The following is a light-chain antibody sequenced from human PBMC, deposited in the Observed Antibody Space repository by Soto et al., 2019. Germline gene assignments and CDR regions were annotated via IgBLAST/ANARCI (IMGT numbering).Light chain of an antibody. Sequence: QSALTQPASVSGSPGQSITISCTGTSSDVGGYNYVSWYQQHPGKAPKLMIYKVTDRPAVVSTRFSGSKSGNTASLTISGLQAEDEADDYCSSYTSSSTVVFGGGTKLTVL. CDR1: SSDVGGYNY. CDR3: SSYTSSSTVV. V-gene: IGLV2-14*01. J-gene: IGLJ2*01. CDR2: KVT.